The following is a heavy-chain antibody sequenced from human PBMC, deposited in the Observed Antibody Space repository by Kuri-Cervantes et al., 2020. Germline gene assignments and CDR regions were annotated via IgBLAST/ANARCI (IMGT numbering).Heavy chain of an antibody. CDR3: ARDLLIHYYDSSGYSPFDY. V-gene: IGHV3-74*01. J-gene: IGHJ4*02. Sequence: GESLKISCAASGFTFSSYWMHWVRQAPGKGLVWVSRINSDGSSTSYADSVKGRFTISRDNAKNSLYLQMNSLRAEDTAVYYCARDLLIHYYDSSGYSPFDYWGQGTLVTVSS. CDR1: GFTFSSYW. D-gene: IGHD3-22*01. CDR2: INSDGSST.